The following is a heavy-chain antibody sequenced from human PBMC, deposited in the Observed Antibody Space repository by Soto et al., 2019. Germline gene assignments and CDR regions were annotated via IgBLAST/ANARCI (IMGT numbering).Heavy chain of an antibody. CDR1: GFTFSNYA. CDR2: ISGSGYNT. V-gene: IGHV3-23*01. CDR3: AKLGGRGWNDRSSNWFDP. Sequence: PGGSLRLSCAASGFTFSNYAMSWVRQTPGRGLEWVSVISGSGYNTYYADSAEGRFTISRDNFKNILYLQMNSLRAEDTAVYYCAKLGGRGWNDRSSNWFDPWGQGTLVTVSS. J-gene: IGHJ5*02. D-gene: IGHD1-1*01.